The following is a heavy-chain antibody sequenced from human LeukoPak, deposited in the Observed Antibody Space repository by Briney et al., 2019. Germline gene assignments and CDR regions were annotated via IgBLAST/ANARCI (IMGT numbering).Heavy chain of an antibody. CDR1: GGTFSSYA. V-gene: IGHV1-69*05. CDR2: IIPIFGTA. Sequence: SVKVSCKASGGTFSSYAISWVRQAPGQGLEWMGGIIPIFGTANYAQKFQGRVTITTDESTSTAYKELSSLRSEDTAVYYCARTPQDYGGNPPDLWGRGTLVTVSS. D-gene: IGHD4-23*01. J-gene: IGHJ2*01. CDR3: ARTPQDYGGNPPDL.